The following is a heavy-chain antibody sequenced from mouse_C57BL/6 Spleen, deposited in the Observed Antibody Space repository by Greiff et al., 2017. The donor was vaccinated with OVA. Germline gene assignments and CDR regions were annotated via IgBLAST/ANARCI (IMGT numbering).Heavy chain of an antibody. CDR1: GYTFTSYW. V-gene: IGHV1-64*01. D-gene: IGHD3-2*02. CDR2: IHPNSGST. CDR3: ANTAQATDAY. Sequence: QVHVKQPGAELVKPGASVKLSCKASGYTFTSYWMHWVKQRPGQGLEWIGMIHPNSGSTNYNEKFKSKATLTVDKSSSTAYMQLSSLTSEDSAVYYCANTAQATDAYWGQGTLVTVSA. J-gene: IGHJ3*01.